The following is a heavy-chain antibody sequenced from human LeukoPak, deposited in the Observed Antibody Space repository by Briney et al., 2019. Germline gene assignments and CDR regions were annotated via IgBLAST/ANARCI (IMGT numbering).Heavy chain of an antibody. CDR2: INPNSGGT. CDR1: GYTFTGYY. CDR3: ARVYSSSWYVWFNWFDP. Sequence: ASVKVSCKASGYTFTGYYMHWVRQAPGQGLEWMGWINPNSGGTNYAQKFQGRVTMTRDTSISTAYMELSRLRSDDTAVYYCARVYSSSWYVWFNWFDPWGQGTLVTVSS. V-gene: IGHV1-2*02. D-gene: IGHD6-13*01. J-gene: IGHJ5*02.